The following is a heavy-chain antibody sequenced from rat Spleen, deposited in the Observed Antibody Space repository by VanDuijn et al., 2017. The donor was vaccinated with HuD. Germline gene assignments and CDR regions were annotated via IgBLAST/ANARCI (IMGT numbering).Heavy chain of an antibody. V-gene: IGHV5-7*01. D-gene: IGHD5-1*01. Sequence: EVQLVESGGGLVQPGRSLKLSCVASGFTFSDYYMAWVRQAPKKGLEWVATIIYDGSRTYYRDSVKGRFTISRDNAKSTLYLQMDSLRYEDTAAFYCARHLTGSSYFAYWGQGVMVTVSS. CDR1: GFTFSDYY. J-gene: IGHJ2*01. CDR3: ARHLTGSSYFAY. CDR2: IIYDGSRT.